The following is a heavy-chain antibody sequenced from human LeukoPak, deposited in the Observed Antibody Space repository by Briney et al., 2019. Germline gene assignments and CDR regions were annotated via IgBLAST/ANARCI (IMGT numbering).Heavy chain of an antibody. D-gene: IGHD6-19*01. Sequence: GGSLRLSCAASGFTFSTYAMSWVRQAPGKGLEWVSAVRGSGTDTYFADSVKGRFTISRDNSKNTLYLQMNSLRDEDTAVYYCARREPDSSGWYIDYWGQGTLVTVSS. V-gene: IGHV3-23*01. CDR2: VRGSGTDT. CDR3: ARREPDSSGWYIDY. CDR1: GFTFSTYA. J-gene: IGHJ4*02.